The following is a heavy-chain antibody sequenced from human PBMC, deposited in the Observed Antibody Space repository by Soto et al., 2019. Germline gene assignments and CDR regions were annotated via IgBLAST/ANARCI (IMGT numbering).Heavy chain of an antibody. CDR2: INPNSGGT. CDR1: GYTFTGYY. V-gene: IGHV1-2*04. D-gene: IGHD3-16*02. Sequence: ASVKVSCKASGYTFTGYYMHWVRQAPGQGLEWMGWINPNSGGTNYAQKFQGWVTMTRDTSISTAYMELSRLRSDDTAVYYCARDGSRLGELSFWGTKDYWGQGTLVTVSS. CDR3: ARDGSRLGELSFWGTKDY. J-gene: IGHJ4*02.